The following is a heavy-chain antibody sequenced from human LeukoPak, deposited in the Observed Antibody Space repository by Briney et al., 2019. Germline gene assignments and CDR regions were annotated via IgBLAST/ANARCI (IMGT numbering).Heavy chain of an antibody. Sequence: SETLSLTCAVYGGSFSGYYWSWIRQPPGKGLEWIGEINHSGSTNYNPSLKSRVTISVDTSKNQFSLKLSSVTAADTAVYYCARHYYDSSGYPSAYYYMDVWGKGTTVTVSS. CDR2: INHSGST. CDR3: ARHYYDSSGYPSAYYYMDV. V-gene: IGHV4-34*01. CDR1: GGSFSGYY. J-gene: IGHJ6*03. D-gene: IGHD3-22*01.